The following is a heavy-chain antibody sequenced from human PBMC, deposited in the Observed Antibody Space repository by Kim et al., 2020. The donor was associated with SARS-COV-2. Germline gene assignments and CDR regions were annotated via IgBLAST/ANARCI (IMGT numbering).Heavy chain of an antibody. CDR1: GFTFSSSA. J-gene: IGHJ3*02. CDR2: ISGSGGST. Sequence: GGSLRLSCAASGFTFSSSAMSWVRQAPGKGLEWVSAISGSGGSTYYADSVKGRFTISRDNSKNTLYLQMNSLRAEDTAVYYCAKDRGDGYNMDAFDIWGQGTMVTVSS. V-gene: IGHV3-23*01. CDR3: AKDRGDGYNMDAFDI. D-gene: IGHD5-12*01.